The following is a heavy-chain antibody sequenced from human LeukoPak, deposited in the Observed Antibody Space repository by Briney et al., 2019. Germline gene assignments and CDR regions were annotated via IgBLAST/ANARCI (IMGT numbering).Heavy chain of an antibody. V-gene: IGHV1-8*02. J-gene: IGHJ6*02. CDR1: GYTFTSYG. D-gene: IGHD3-3*01. CDR3: ARVPQYYDFWSGYLKSGYYYYYYGMDV. Sequence: GASVKVSCKASGYTFTSYGISWVRQAPGQGLEWMGWMNPNSGNTGYAQKFQGRVTMTRNTSISTAYMELSSLRSEDTAVYYCARVPQYYDFWSGYLKSGYYYYYYGMDVWGQGTTVTVSS. CDR2: MNPNSGNT.